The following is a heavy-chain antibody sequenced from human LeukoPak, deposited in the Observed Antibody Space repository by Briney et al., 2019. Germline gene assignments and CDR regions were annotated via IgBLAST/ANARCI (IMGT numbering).Heavy chain of an antibody. V-gene: IGHV4-59*08. CDR1: GGSISSYY. D-gene: IGHD3-3*01. CDR2: IYYSGST. J-gene: IGHJ5*02. Sequence: SETLSLTCTVSGGSISSYYWSWIRQPPGKGLEWIGYIYYSGSTNYNPSLKSRVTISVDTSKNQFSLKLSSVTAADTAVYYCASQGEDLWSGTSTWFDPGAREPWSPSPQ. CDR3: ASQGEDLWSGTSTWFDP.